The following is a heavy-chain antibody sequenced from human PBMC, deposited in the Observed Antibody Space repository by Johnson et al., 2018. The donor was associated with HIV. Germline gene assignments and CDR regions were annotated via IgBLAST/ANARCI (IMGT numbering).Heavy chain of an antibody. CDR3: ARAMTTVSTWAFDI. CDR2: IYSGDST. CDR1: GFTVSSNY. J-gene: IGHJ3*02. Sequence: VQLVESGGGLIQPGGSLRLSCAASGFTVSSNYMTWVRQAPGKGRERVSVIYSGDSTYYADSVKGRFTIPGDKSKSTLYVRMNGLRAEDTAVYFWARAMTTVSTWAFDIWGQGTMVTVSS. V-gene: IGHV3-53*01. D-gene: IGHD4-17*01.